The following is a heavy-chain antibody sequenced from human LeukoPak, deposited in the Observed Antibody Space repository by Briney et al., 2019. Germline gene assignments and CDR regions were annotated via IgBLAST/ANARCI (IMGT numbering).Heavy chain of an antibody. J-gene: IGHJ6*02. Sequence: GASVKVSCKASGYTFTSYDIDWVRQATGQGLEWMGWMNPNSGNTGYAQKFQGRVTMTRNTSISTAYMELSSLRSEDTAVYYCARGPPKKYSSGWYSFNYGMDVWGQGTTVTVSS. V-gene: IGHV1-8*01. CDR2: MNPNSGNT. CDR3: ARGPPKKYSSGWYSFNYGMDV. CDR1: GYTFTSYD. D-gene: IGHD6-19*01.